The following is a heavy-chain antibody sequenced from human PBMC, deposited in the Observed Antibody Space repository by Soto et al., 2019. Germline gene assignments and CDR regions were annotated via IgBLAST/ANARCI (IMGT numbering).Heavy chain of an antibody. CDR2: IIPIFGTP. CDR3: ARGLECRGYCLDKPTWFAP. D-gene: IGHD2-15*01. V-gene: IGHV1-69*06. J-gene: IGHJ5*02. CDR1: GGTFSTYT. Sequence: SVKVSCKASGGTFSTYTFSWVRQAPGQGLEWMGRIIPIFGTPYYAQKFQGRVTITADKSTSTVSMELSSLGSVDTAVYFCARGLECRGYCLDKPTWFAPWGQGTLVTVSS.